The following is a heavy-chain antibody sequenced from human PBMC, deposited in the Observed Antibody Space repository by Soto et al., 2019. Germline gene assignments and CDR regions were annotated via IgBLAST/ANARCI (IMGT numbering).Heavy chain of an antibody. CDR1: GFTVSGSA. D-gene: IGHD3-16*01. CDR3: TSEIMITFGGVSDY. CDR2: IRSKANSYAT. J-gene: IGHJ4*02. Sequence: EVQLVESGGGLVQPGGSLKLSCAASGFTVSGSAMHWVRQASGKGLEWVGRIRSKANSYATAYAASVKGRFTISRDDSKNTAYLQMNSLKTEDTAVYYCTSEIMITFGGVSDYWGQGTMVTVSS. V-gene: IGHV3-73*01.